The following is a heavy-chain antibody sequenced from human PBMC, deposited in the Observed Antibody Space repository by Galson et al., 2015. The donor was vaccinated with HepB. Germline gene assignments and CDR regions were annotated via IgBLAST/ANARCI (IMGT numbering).Heavy chain of an antibody. CDR2: VSSGGDNT. J-gene: IGHJ5*02. D-gene: IGHD4-17*01. CDR1: GFTFSTYA. Sequence: SLRLSCAASGFTFSTYAMSWLRRAPGKGLEWVPTVSSGGDNTYYADSVKGRFTISRDNSKNTQYLQMNSLRDEDTAVYYCAKGGGTTVTKGWFDPWGQGTLVTVSS. V-gene: IGHV3-23*01. CDR3: AKGGGTTVTKGWFDP.